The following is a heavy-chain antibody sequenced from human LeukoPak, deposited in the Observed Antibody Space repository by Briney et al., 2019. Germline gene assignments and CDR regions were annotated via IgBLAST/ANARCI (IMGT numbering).Heavy chain of an antibody. CDR1: GDSMSDYF. V-gene: IGHV4-59*01. J-gene: IGHJ6*03. Sequence: SETLSLTCTVSGDSMSDYFWTWIRQPPGKGLEWIGYAADSGSTNYNPSLKSRVTISVDTSKNQFSLKLSSVTAADTAVYYCARGSSWYYYYYYYYMDVWGKGTTVTVSS. CDR2: AADSGST. D-gene: IGHD6-13*01. CDR3: ARGSSWYYYYYYYYMDV.